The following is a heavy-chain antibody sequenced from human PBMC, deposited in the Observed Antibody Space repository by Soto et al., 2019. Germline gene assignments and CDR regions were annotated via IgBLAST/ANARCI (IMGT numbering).Heavy chain of an antibody. V-gene: IGHV3-23*01. Sequence: EAQMLESGGGSVQPGGSLRLSCAASGFTFSTYAVAWVRQSPGKGLEWVSSISASGGDTWYADSVKGRFTISRDNSKKTLYLQMNSLRAEDTAVYYCARRPTARASWGQGTLVTVSS. CDR3: ARRPTARAS. CDR1: GFTFSTYA. J-gene: IGHJ5*02. D-gene: IGHD1-1*01. CDR2: ISASGGDT.